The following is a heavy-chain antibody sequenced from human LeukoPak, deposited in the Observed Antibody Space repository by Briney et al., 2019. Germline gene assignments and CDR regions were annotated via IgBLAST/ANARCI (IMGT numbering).Heavy chain of an antibody. CDR3: ARGNTARVAYYFDC. V-gene: IGHV4-59*01. J-gene: IGHJ4*02. D-gene: IGHD5-18*01. Sequence: SETLSLTCTVAGGSISSYYWSWVRQPPGKGLEWIGYIYYSGSTNYNPSLKSRVTISVDTSKNQFSLKLSSVTAADTAVYYCARGNTARVAYYFDCWGQGTLVTVSS. CDR2: IYYSGST. CDR1: GGSISSYY.